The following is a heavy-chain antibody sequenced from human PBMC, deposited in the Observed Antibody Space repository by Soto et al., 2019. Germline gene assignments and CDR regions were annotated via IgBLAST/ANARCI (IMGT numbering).Heavy chain of an antibody. Sequence: QVQLVESGGGLVKTSGSLRIACAASGFTFSDYYMSWVRQAPGKGLEWVSYISSSGNTIYYADSVKGRFTISRDYAKNSVYLQMNSLRAEDTALYFCAKMSSENYYDPVFSWGQGTLVTVSS. CDR3: AKMSSENYYDPVFS. J-gene: IGHJ4*02. CDR2: ISSSGNTI. CDR1: GFTFSDYY. V-gene: IGHV3-11*01. D-gene: IGHD3-22*01.